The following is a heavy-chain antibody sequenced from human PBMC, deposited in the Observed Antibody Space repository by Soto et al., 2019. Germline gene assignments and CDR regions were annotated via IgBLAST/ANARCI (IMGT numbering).Heavy chain of an antibody. CDR2: LYYGRSA. J-gene: IGHJ4*02. CDR3: ALRSMAVVPEY. D-gene: IGHD3-22*01. CDR1: GASVSHGY. V-gene: IGHV4-59*02. Sequence: SETLSLTCNVSGASVSHGYWSWIRQPPGKGLEWIGYLYYGRSANYNPSLKSRVTLSVDTSTNQCSLTLSSMTAADTAVYYCALRSMAVVPEYWGQGTLVTVSS.